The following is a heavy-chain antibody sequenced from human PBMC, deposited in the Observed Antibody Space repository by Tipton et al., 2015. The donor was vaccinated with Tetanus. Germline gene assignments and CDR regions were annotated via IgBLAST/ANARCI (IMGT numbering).Heavy chain of an antibody. V-gene: IGHV3-23*01. Sequence: SLRLSCAASGFTFSNYAMAWVRQAPGKGLEWVSGISVRGSHTYYADPVKGRFSISRDNSKNTGYLQMNSLRDDDSAVYYCARDMVVTAMGGRHYYHNGLDVWGQGATVIVSS. D-gene: IGHD2-21*02. CDR3: ARDMVVTAMGGRHYYHNGLDV. CDR2: ISVRGSHT. CDR1: GFTFSNYA. J-gene: IGHJ6*02.